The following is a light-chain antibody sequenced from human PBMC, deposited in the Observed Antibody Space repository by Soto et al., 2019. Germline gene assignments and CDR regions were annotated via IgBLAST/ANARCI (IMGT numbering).Light chain of an antibody. Sequence: DIQMTQSPSTLSASVGDIVTITCRASQDISAWLAWYQPKPGKAPKLLIYKASTLKSGVPSRFSGSGSGTEFTLTINNLKPDDLATYYCQQYSSLWTFGPGTKVDIK. CDR3: QQYSSLWT. CDR1: QDISAW. CDR2: KAS. V-gene: IGKV1-5*03. J-gene: IGKJ1*01.